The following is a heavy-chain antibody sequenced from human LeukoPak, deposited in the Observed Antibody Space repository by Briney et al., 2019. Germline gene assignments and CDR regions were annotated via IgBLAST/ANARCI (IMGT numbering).Heavy chain of an antibody. CDR2: IYYSGST. J-gene: IGHJ6*02. D-gene: IGHD2-2*01. Sequence: PSETLSLTCTVSGGSISSYYWSWIRQPPGKGLEWIGYIYYSGSTYYNPSLKSRVTISVDTSKNQFSLKLSSVTAADTAVYYCARDPSVDYYYGMDVWGQGTTVTVSS. V-gene: IGHV4-30-4*01. CDR1: GGSISSYY. CDR3: ARDPSVDYYYGMDV.